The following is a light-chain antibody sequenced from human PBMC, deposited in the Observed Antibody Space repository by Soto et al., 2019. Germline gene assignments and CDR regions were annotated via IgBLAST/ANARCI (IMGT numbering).Light chain of an antibody. J-gene: IGKJ4*01. CDR3: QQYYITPLT. V-gene: IGKV4-1*01. CDR1: QSVLYSTNNKNY. CDR2: WAA. Sequence: DIVMTQSPDSLAVSLGERATINCKSSQSVLYSTNNKNYLAWYQQKPGQPPKLLIYWAATRESGVPDRFSCSGSRTDFTLTSSSLQAEDVAVYYCQQYYITPLTFGGGTKVEIK.